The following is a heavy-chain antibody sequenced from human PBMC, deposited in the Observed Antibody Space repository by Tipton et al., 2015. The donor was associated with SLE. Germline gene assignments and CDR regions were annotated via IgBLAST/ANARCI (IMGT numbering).Heavy chain of an antibody. Sequence: GSLRLSCAASGFTFSSCTMNWVRQAPGKGLEWVSSISSSSSYIYYADSVKGRFTISRDNARNTLYLQMNSLRDEDTAVYYCVRGSNGGLDYWGQGTLVTVSS. CDR1: GFTFSSCT. CDR2: ISSSSSYI. J-gene: IGHJ4*02. CDR3: VRGSNGGLDY. V-gene: IGHV3-21*01. D-gene: IGHD1-26*01.